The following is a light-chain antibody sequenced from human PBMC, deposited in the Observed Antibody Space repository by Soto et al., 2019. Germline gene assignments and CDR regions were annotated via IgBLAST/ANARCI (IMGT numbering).Light chain of an antibody. CDR1: QSVSSYY. CDR2: AAS. Sequence: EIVLTQSPGTLSLSPGESATLSCQASQSVSSYYLAWYQQKPGQAPRLLIYAASSRATGIPDRFSGGGSGTDFTLTISRLEPEDFAVYYCQPYNNSPLTFGGGTKVDIK. J-gene: IGKJ4*01. V-gene: IGKV3-20*01. CDR3: QPYNNSPLT.